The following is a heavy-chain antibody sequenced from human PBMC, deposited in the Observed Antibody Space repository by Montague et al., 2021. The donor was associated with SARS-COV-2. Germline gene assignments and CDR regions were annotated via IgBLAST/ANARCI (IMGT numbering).Heavy chain of an antibody. CDR1: GASVASGNFY. CDR3: ARSRANVPSRPGFDY. CDR2: MYYTGHT. V-gene: IGHV4-61*01. J-gene: IGHJ4*02. D-gene: IGHD6-6*01. Sequence: SETLSLTCTVSGASVASGNFYWSWIRQPPGKGLEWIGYMYYTGHTNYNLSLESRVTMPVDPSKNQFSLTLTSVTAADTAVYYCARSRANVPSRPGFDYWGQGALVTVSS.